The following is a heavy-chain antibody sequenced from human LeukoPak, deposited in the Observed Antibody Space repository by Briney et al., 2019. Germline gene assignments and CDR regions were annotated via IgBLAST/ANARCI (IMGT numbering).Heavy chain of an antibody. D-gene: IGHD5-18*01. J-gene: IGHJ4*02. CDR2: IYYSGST. CDR1: GVSISSYY. CDR3: ARVLPKREVSRGYSYVFDY. Sequence: PSETLSLTCTASGVSISSYYWSWIRQPPGKGLEWIGYIYYSGSTTYNPSLKSRVTISVDTSKNQFSLKLSSVTAADTGVYYCARVLPKREVSRGYSYVFDYWGQGTLVTVSS. V-gene: IGHV4-59*01.